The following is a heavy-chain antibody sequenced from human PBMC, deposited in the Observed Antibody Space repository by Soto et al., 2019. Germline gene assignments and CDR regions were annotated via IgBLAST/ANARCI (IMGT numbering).Heavy chain of an antibody. D-gene: IGHD5-12*01. Sequence: QVQLVQSGAEVKKPGASVKVSCKASGYIFTDYHIHWVRQAPGQGLEFMGWINTDNGGAGSAQQFQGRVTVTRDTSITTVYLELSNLRSDDTAVYYCARGRGYSGDDHYYYFDMDVWGQGTTVTVSS. J-gene: IGHJ6*02. CDR3: ARGRGYSGDDHYYYFDMDV. CDR1: GYIFTDYH. V-gene: IGHV1-2*02. CDR2: INTDNGGA.